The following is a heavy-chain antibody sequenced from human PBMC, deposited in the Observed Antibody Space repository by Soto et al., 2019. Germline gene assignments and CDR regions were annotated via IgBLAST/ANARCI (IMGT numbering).Heavy chain of an antibody. J-gene: IGHJ4*02. V-gene: IGHV3-7*01. CDR3: ATDFWSGYGYFDY. Sequence: QPGGSLRLSCAASGFTFSSYWMSWVRQAPGKGLEWVANIKQDGSEKYYVDSVKGRFTISRDNAKNSLYLQMNSLRAEDTAVYYCATDFWSGYGYFDYWGQGTLVTVSS. CDR2: IKQDGSEK. CDR1: GFTFSSYW. D-gene: IGHD3-3*01.